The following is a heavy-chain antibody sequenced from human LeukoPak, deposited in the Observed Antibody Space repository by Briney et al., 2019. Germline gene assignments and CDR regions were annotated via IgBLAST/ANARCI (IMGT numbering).Heavy chain of an antibody. CDR2: ISSSSSTI. J-gene: IGHJ4*02. D-gene: IGHD5-12*01. CDR1: GFTFSSYS. V-gene: IGHV3-48*01. CDR3: ARARGNTIKGGFFDY. Sequence: GGSLRLSCAASGFTFSSYSMNWVRQAPGKGLEWVSYISSSSSTIYYADSVKGRFTISRDNAKNSLYLQMNSLRAEDTAVYYCARARGNTIKGGFFDYWGQGTLVTVSS.